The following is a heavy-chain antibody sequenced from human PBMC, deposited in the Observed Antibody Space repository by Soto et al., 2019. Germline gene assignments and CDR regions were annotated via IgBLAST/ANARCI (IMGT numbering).Heavy chain of an antibody. D-gene: IGHD2-2*01. J-gene: IGHJ5*02. CDR3: ARGLACSSTRCRTPPPGP. V-gene: IGHV1-46*01. CDR1: GYTFTSYY. Sequence: ASVKVSCKASGYTFTSYYMHWVRQAPGQGLEWMGIINPSGGSTSYAQKFQGRVTMTRDTSTSTVYMQLSSLRSEDTAVDYCARGLACSSTRCRTPPPGPWGPGTLLPVSS. CDR2: INPSGGST.